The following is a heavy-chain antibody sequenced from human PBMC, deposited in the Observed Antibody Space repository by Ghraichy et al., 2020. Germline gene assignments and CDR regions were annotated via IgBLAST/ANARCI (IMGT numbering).Heavy chain of an antibody. CDR3: ARQNYDFWSGYYLGGWFDP. Sequence: SETLSLTCTVSGGSISSYYWSWIRQPPGKGLEWIGYIYTSGSTNYNPSLKSRVTISVDTSKNQFSLKLSSVTAADTAVYYCARQNYDFWSGYYLGGWFDPWGQGTLVTVSS. CDR1: GGSISSYY. V-gene: IGHV4-4*09. D-gene: IGHD3-3*01. CDR2: IYTSGST. J-gene: IGHJ5*02.